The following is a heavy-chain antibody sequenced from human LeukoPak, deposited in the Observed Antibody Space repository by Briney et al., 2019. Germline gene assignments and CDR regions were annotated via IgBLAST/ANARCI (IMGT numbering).Heavy chain of an antibody. CDR3: ARGHPAPYSSGSAYFYF. J-gene: IGHJ4*02. Sequence: PSETLSLTCAVYGGSFSGYYWGWIRQPPGRGLEGIGEINHSESTNYNPSLISQVTISVDPSKNQFSLKLSSVTAADTAVYYCARGHPAPYSSGSAYFYFWGQGTLVTVSS. CDR2: INHSEST. V-gene: IGHV4-34*01. D-gene: IGHD6-19*01. CDR1: GGSFSGYY.